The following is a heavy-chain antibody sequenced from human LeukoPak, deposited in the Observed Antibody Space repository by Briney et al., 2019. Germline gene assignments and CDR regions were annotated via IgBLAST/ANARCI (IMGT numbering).Heavy chain of an antibody. CDR3: ARHVENGDYGNWFDP. D-gene: IGHD4-17*01. CDR2: INHSGST. CDR1: GGSFSGYY. Sequence: PSETLSLTCAVYGGSFSGYYWSWIRQPPGKRLEWIGEINHSGSTNYNPSLKSRVTISVDTSKNQFSLKLSSVTAADTAVYYCARHVENGDYGNWFDPWGQGTLVTVSS. V-gene: IGHV4-34*01. J-gene: IGHJ5*02.